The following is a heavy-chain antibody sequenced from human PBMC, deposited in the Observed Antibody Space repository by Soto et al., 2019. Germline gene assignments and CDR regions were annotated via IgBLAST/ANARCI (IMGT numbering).Heavy chain of an antibody. CDR2: ISTGNGNT. V-gene: IGHV1-3*04. J-gene: IGHJ4*02. D-gene: IGHD2-21*01. CDR1: GYTLTDYA. Sequence: SVKVSCKASGYTLTDYAMHWVRQAPGQRLEWMGWISTGNGNTKYSQKFQGRVTITRDTSATTAYMELSSLRSEDTAVYYFANGSQMWTPDYWGQGTLVTVSS. CDR3: ANGSQMWTPDY.